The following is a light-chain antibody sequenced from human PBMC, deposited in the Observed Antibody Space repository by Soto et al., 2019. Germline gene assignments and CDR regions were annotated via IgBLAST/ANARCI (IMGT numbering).Light chain of an antibody. CDR2: SNN. Sequence: QSVLTQPLSASGTPGQRVTISCPGSSSNIGSNFVNWYQQLPGTAPKLLIYSNNQRPSGVPDRFSGSKSGTSASLAISGLQSEDEADYYCAAWDDSLNGLFGGGTKLTVL. J-gene: IGLJ3*02. CDR1: SSNIGSNF. CDR3: AAWDDSLNGL. V-gene: IGLV1-44*01.